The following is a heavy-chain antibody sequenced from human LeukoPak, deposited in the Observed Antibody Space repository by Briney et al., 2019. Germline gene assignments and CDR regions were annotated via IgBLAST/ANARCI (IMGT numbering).Heavy chain of an antibody. D-gene: IGHD3-22*01. CDR2: ISSSGSTI. J-gene: IGHJ4*02. Sequence: PGGSLRLSCAASGFTFSSCEMNWVRQAPGKGLEWVSYISSSGSTIYYADSVKGRFTISRDNAKNSLYLQMNSLRAEDTAVYYCAREGRDSSGYYYSFDYWGQGTLVTVSS. CDR1: GFTFSSCE. V-gene: IGHV3-48*03. CDR3: AREGRDSSGYYYSFDY.